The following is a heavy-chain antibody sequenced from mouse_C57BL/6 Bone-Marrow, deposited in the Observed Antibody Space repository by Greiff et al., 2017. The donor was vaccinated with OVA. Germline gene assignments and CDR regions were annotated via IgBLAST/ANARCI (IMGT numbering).Heavy chain of an antibody. Sequence: EVKLVESEGGLVQPGSSMKLSCTASGFTFSDYYMAWVRQVPEKGLEWVANINYDGSSTYYLDSLKSRFIISRDNAKNMLYLQMSSLKSEDTATYYCARMGWYPFAYWGQGTLVTVSA. V-gene: IGHV5-16*01. D-gene: IGHD1-1*02. CDR1: GFTFSDYY. CDR3: ARMGWYPFAY. J-gene: IGHJ3*01. CDR2: INYDGSST.